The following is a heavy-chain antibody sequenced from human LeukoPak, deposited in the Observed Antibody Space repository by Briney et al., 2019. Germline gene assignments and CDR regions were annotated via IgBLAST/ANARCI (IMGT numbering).Heavy chain of an antibody. CDR1: GFTASSNY. J-gene: IGHJ5*02. CDR2: IYSGGGP. D-gene: IGHD3-10*01. Sequence: SGGSLTLSCAVAGFTASSNYISWVRQAPEKGLEWGSVIYSGGGPYYADSVKGRFAMSKHNSKNTVYLQMNSLRAEDTAVYCCAKRWIGELGVDGFDPWGQETLVTVSS. CDR3: AKRWIGELGVDGFDP. V-gene: IGHV3-66*04.